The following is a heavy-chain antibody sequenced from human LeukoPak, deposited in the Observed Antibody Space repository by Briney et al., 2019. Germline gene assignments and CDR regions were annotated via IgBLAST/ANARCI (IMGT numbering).Heavy chain of an antibody. CDR1: GLSFGGYA. CDR3: TINYYNGSLYEDY. Sequence: GGSLRLSCRGSGLSFGGYAVSGLREATGKALEGVGFIRDKVSGGTTEYVASVRGRFTISRDDSRSIAYLQMTRLKTEDTAVYYCTINYYNGSLYEDYWGQGTLVTVSS. D-gene: IGHD3-22*01. V-gene: IGHV3-49*03. CDR2: IRDKVSGGTT. J-gene: IGHJ4*02.